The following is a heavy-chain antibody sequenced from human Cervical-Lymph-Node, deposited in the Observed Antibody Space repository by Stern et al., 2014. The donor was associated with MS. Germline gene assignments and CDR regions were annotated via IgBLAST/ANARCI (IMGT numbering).Heavy chain of an antibody. Sequence: EVQLVESGGTLVQPGGSLRLSCAASGFTFSSYAMSWVRQAPGKGLEWVSVISGSDGSTFYADSVKGRFTISRENSKNTLFLQMNSLRAEDTAVYYCAKVYGSGPFDYWGQGTLVTVSS. CDR2: ISGSDGST. CDR3: AKVYGSGPFDY. V-gene: IGHV3-23*04. CDR1: GFTFSSYA. D-gene: IGHD6-19*01. J-gene: IGHJ4*02.